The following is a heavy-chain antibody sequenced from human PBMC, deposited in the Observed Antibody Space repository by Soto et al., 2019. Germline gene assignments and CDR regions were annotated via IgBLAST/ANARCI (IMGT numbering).Heavy chain of an antibody. D-gene: IGHD6-19*01. V-gene: IGHV1-69*01. CDR3: ARALAVAGRVAFDI. Sequence: QVQLVESGGGVVQPGRSLRLSCAASGFTFSSYAMHWVRQAPGKGLEWVGGIIPIFGTANYAQKFQGRVTITADESTSTAYMELSSLRSEDTAVYYCARALAVAGRVAFDIWGQGTMFTVSS. CDR1: GFTFSSYA. J-gene: IGHJ3*02. CDR2: IIPIFGTA.